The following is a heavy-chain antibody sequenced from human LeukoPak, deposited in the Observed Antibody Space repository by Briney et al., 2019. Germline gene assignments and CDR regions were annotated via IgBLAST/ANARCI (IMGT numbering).Heavy chain of an antibody. V-gene: IGHV1-46*01. Sequence: GASVKVSCKASGYTFTSYYMHWVRQAPGQGLEWMGIIDPSGGSTRYPQKFQGGVTMTGDTSTSTVYMELSSLRFEDTAVYYCARGSTYCSSISCPMINYDYWGRGTLVTVSS. CDR2: IDPSGGST. J-gene: IGHJ4*02. D-gene: IGHD2-2*01. CDR1: GYTFTSYY. CDR3: ARGSTYCSSISCPMINYDY.